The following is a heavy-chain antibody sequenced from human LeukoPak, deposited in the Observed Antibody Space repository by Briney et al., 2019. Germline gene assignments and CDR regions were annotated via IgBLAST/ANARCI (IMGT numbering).Heavy chain of an antibody. CDR1: GVTFSSYA. Sequence: GGSLRLSCAASGVTFSSYAMSWVRQAPGKGLEWVSAISGSGGSTYYADSVRGRFTISRDNAKNSLYLQMNSLRAEDTAVYYCARVYGSGSYYMDWGQGTLVTVSS. CDR2: ISGSGGST. CDR3: ARVYGSGSYYMD. J-gene: IGHJ4*02. D-gene: IGHD3-10*01. V-gene: IGHV3-23*01.